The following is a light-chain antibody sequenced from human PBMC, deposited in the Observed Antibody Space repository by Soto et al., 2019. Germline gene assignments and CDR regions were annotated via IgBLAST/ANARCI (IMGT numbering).Light chain of an antibody. CDR3: QQYDNWPWT. CDR2: GAS. CDR1: QSVSSSY. Sequence: EIVLTQSPATLSVSPGERATLSCRASQSVSSSYLAWYQQKPGQAPRLLIHGASTRAPGFPARFSGSGSGTDFTLTISSLQSEDFAVYYCQQYDNWPWTFGQGTKVDIK. J-gene: IGKJ1*01. V-gene: IGKV3-15*01.